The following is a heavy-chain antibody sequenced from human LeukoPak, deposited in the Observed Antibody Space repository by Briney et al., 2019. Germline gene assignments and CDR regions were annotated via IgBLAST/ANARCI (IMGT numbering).Heavy chain of an antibody. Sequence: TGGSLRLSCAASGFTFSSYWMHWVRQAPGKGLVWVSRINSDGSSTSYADSVKGRFTISRDNAKNSLYLQMNSLRAEDMALYYCAKGTGYSSSWYVDSGFDIWGQGTMVTVSS. J-gene: IGHJ3*02. D-gene: IGHD6-13*01. V-gene: IGHV3-74*01. CDR3: AKGTGYSSSWYVDSGFDI. CDR2: INSDGSST. CDR1: GFTFSSYW.